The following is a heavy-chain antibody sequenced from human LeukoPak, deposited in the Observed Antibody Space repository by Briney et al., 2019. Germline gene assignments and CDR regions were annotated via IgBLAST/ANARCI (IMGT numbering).Heavy chain of an antibody. V-gene: IGHV4-34*01. CDR1: GGSLSGYY. D-gene: IGHD6-13*01. Sequence: PSETLSLTCAVYGGSLSGYYWSWIRQPPGKGLEWIGEINHSGGINYDPSLKSRVTISVDTSKNQFSLNLNSVTAADTAVYYCTRGQGIAIWCQGTKVTVSS. CDR2: INHSGGI. CDR3: TRGQGIAI. J-gene: IGHJ3*02.